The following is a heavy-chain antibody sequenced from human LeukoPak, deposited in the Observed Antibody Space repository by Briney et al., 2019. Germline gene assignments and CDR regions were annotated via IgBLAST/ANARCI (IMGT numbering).Heavy chain of an antibody. CDR2: IYYSGST. CDR1: GGSISSYY. J-gene: IGHJ3*02. CDR3: ARHEEWIQLRPGIAAAGPAFDI. D-gene: IGHD6-13*01. V-gene: IGHV4-59*08. Sequence: SETLSLTCTVSGGSISSYYWSWIRQPPGKGLEWIGYIYYSGSTNYNPSLKSRVTISVDTSKNQFSLKLSSVTAADTAVYYCARHEEWIQLRPGIAAAGPAFDIWGQGTMVTVSS.